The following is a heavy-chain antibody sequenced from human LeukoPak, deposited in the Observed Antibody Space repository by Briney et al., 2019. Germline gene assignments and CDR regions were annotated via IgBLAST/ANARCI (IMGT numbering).Heavy chain of an antibody. V-gene: IGHV3-30*18. D-gene: IGHD3-3*01. CDR2: ISYDGSNK. J-gene: IGHJ4*02. CDR1: GVTFSSYG. Sequence: PGGSLRLSCAASGVTFSSYGMHLVRQAPGKGLEWVAVISYDGSNKYYADSVKGRFTISRDNSKNTLYLQMNSLRAEDTAVYYCAKDGVASWGQGTLVTVSS. CDR3: AKDGVAS.